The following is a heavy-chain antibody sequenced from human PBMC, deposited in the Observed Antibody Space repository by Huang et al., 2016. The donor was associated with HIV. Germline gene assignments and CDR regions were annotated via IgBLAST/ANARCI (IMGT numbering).Heavy chain of an antibody. CDR3: ATGFDVFFDF. CDR2: FDPEIGET. D-gene: IGHD3-9*01. V-gene: IGHV1-24*01. CDR1: EYTLTELS. J-gene: IGHJ4*02. Sequence: QVQLVQSRAEVKKPGASVKVSCKVSEYTLTELSIHWVRQPPGKGLVWMGGFDPEIGETIYAQKFQGRVTMTDDTSTETAFMELSGLRPEDTAVYYCATGFDVFFDFWGQGTLVTVSS.